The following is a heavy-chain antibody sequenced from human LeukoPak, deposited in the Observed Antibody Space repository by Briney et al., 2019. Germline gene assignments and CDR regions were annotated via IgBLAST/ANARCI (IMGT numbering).Heavy chain of an antibody. CDR3: AKPGIQLWKPHWYFDL. CDR1: GFTFSSYS. D-gene: IGHD5-18*01. J-gene: IGHJ2*01. V-gene: IGHV3-21*04. Sequence: PGGSLRLSCAASGFTFSSYSMNWVRQAPGKGLEWVSSISSSSSYIYYADSVKGRFTISRDNSKNTLYLQMNSLRAEDTAVYYCAKPGIQLWKPHWYFDLWGRGTLVTVSS. CDR2: ISSSSSYI.